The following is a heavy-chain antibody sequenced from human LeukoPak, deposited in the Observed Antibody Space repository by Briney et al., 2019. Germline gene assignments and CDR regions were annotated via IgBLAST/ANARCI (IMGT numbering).Heavy chain of an antibody. J-gene: IGHJ2*01. Sequence: GGSLRLSCAASGFTFSSYWMHWVRQAPGKGLVWVSRINGDGSSTAYADSAKGRFTISRDNAKNTLYLQMNSLTAEDTAVYYCARGPPWYFDLWGRGTLVTVSS. CDR3: ARGPPWYFDL. CDR1: GFTFSSYW. D-gene: IGHD6-25*01. CDR2: INGDGSST. V-gene: IGHV3-74*01.